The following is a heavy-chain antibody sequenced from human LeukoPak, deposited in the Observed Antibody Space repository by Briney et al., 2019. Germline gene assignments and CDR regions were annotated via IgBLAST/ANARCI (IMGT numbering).Heavy chain of an antibody. V-gene: IGHV1-69*05. CDR2: IIPIFGTA. J-gene: IGHJ6*03. Sequence: SVKVSCKASGGTFSSYAISWVRQAPGQGLEWMGGIIPIFGTANYAQKFQGRVTITTDESTSTAYMELSSLRSEDTAVYYCARGPISPSGLYYYYYMDVWGKGTTVTVSS. CDR3: ARGPISPSGLYYYYYMDV. CDR1: GGTFSSYA. D-gene: IGHD1-26*01.